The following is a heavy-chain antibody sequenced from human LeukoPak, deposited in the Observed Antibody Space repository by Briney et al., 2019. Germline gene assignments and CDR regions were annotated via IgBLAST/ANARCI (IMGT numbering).Heavy chain of an antibody. CDR2: ISAYNGNT. Sequence: GASVKVSCKASGYTFNTYIITWVRQAPGQGLEWMGWISAYNGNTNYAQNLQGRVTMTTDTSTSTAYMELRSLRSDDTAVYYCAREETSGSYGARGYWGQGTLVTVSS. D-gene: IGHD1-26*01. CDR1: GYTFNTYI. V-gene: IGHV1-18*01. CDR3: AREETSGSYGARGY. J-gene: IGHJ4*02.